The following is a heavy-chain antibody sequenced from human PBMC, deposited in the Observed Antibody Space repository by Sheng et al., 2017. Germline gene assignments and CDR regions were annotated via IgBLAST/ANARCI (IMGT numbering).Heavy chain of an antibody. CDR1: GFTFSSYA. Sequence: EVQLLESGGGLVQPGGSLRLSCAASGFTFSSYAMSWVRQAPGKGLEWVGRIKSKTYSGTTDYAAPVKGRFTISRDDSINTLYLQMNNLNTADTAEYFCTTFGEFSTGWYVDDFWGQGTLVTVSS. D-gene: IGHD6-19*01. V-gene: IGHV3-15*01. CDR3: TTFGEFSTGWYVDDF. CDR2: IKSKTYSGTT. J-gene: IGHJ4*02.